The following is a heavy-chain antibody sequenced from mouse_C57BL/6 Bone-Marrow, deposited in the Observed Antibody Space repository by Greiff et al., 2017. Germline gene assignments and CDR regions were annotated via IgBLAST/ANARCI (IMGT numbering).Heavy chain of an antibody. CDR2: IYPGEGDT. J-gene: IGHJ2*01. D-gene: IGHD1-1*01. V-gene: IGHV1-82*01. Sequence: QVQLKQSGPELVKPGASVKISCKASGYAFSSSWLNWVKQRPGKGLEWIGRIYPGEGDTNYNGKFKGKATLTADKSSSTAYMQLSSLTSEDSAVYFCAALLITTVVGDFAYWGQGTTLTVSS. CDR3: AALLITTVVGDFAY. CDR1: GYAFSSSW.